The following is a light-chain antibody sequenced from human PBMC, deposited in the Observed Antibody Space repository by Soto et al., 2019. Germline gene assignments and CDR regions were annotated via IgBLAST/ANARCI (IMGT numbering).Light chain of an antibody. Sequence: EIVLTQSPATLSLSPGERATLSCRASQSVSSSLAWYQQKPGQAPRLLIYDASNRATGIPARFSGSGSGTDCTLTISSLEPEDFAIYYCQQRGSWPWTFGQGTKVEVK. CDR3: QQRGSWPWT. CDR2: DAS. CDR1: QSVSSS. V-gene: IGKV3-11*01. J-gene: IGKJ1*01.